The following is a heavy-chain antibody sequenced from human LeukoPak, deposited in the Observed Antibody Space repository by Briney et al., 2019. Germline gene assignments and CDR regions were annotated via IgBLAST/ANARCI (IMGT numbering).Heavy chain of an antibody. CDR3: ARGDYGSGPLDY. CDR1: GGSISSYY. D-gene: IGHD3-10*01. Sequence: SETLSLTCTVSGGSISSYYWSWIPQPPGKGLEWIGYIYYSGSTNYNPSLKSRVTISVDTSKNQFSLKLSSVTAADTAVYYCARGDYGSGPLDYWGQGTLVTVSS. V-gene: IGHV4-59*01. CDR2: IYYSGST. J-gene: IGHJ4*02.